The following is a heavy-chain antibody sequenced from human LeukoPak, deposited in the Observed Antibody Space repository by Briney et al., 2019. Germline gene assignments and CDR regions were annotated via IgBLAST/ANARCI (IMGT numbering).Heavy chain of an antibody. D-gene: IGHD1-1*01. V-gene: IGHV4-4*07. Sequence: SVTLSLTCSVCGGSINSYYWMWLRPPDGLEWVGLGSIYISGSTNYNPSLKSRVTISVDTSKNQFSLKLSTVTAADTAVYYCARDRRAWNDDGFDYWGQGTLVTVSS. CDR3: ARDRRAWNDDGFDY. CDR1: GGSINSYY. CDR2: IYISGST. J-gene: IGHJ4*02.